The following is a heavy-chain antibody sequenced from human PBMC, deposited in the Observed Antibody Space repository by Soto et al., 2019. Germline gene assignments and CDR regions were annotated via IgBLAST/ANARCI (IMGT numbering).Heavy chain of an antibody. CDR3: ARSKIWYSSSWRGAFDI. D-gene: IGHD6-13*01. J-gene: IGHJ3*02. Sequence: QVQLQESGPGLVKPSQTLSLTCTVSGGSISSGDYYWSWIRQPPGKGLEWIGYIYYSGSTYYNQSLKSRVTISVDTSKNQFSLKLSSVTAADTAVYYCARSKIWYSSSWRGAFDIWGQGTMVTVSS. CDR2: IYYSGST. CDR1: GGSISSGDYY. V-gene: IGHV4-30-4*01.